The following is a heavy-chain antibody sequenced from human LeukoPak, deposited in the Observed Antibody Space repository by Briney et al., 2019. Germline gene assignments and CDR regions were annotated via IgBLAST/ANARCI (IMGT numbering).Heavy chain of an antibody. CDR3: ARASGYEGYYYMDV. D-gene: IGHD6-25*01. Sequence: GGSLRLSCAASAFTFSDYYMSWIRQAPGKGLEWVSYISSSGSTIYYADSVKGRFTISRDNAKNSLYLQMNSLRAEDTAVYYCARASGYEGYYYMDVWGKGATVTVSS. CDR2: ISSSGSTI. V-gene: IGHV3-11*04. CDR1: AFTFSDYY. J-gene: IGHJ6*03.